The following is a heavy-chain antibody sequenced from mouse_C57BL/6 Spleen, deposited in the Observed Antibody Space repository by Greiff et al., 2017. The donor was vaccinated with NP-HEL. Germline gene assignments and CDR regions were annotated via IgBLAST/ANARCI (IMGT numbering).Heavy chain of an antibody. Sequence: VQLQQPGAELVKPGASVKLSCTASGFNIKDYYMHWVKQRTEQGLEWIGRIDPEDGETKYAPKFQGKATITADTSSNTAYLQLSSLTSEDTAVYYCVHYHGSSRPFAYWGQGTLVTVSA. CDR2: IDPEDGET. CDR1: GFNIKDYY. CDR3: VHYHGSSRPFAY. J-gene: IGHJ3*01. V-gene: IGHV14-2*01. D-gene: IGHD1-1*01.